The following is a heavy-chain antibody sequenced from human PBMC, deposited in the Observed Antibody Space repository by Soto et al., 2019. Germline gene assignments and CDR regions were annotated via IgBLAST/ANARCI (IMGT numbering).Heavy chain of an antibody. V-gene: IGHV3-33*01. Sequence: QVQLVESGGGVDQTGRSLRLSCAASGFTLSSYGMHWVRQAPGKGLECVAVIWYEGSNKYYADSVKGRFTISRDNSKNTLYLQMNSLRAEDTAVYYCARRPAPATYDFWSGSIGPYGMDVWGQGTTVTVSS. J-gene: IGHJ6*02. CDR1: GFTLSSYG. D-gene: IGHD3-3*01. CDR3: ARRPAPATYDFWSGSIGPYGMDV. CDR2: IWYEGSNK.